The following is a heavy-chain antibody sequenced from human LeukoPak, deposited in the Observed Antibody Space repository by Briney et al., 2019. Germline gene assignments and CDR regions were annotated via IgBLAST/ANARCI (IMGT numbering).Heavy chain of an antibody. CDR2: IYYSGST. Sequence: SETLSLTCTVSGGSISSGDYYWSWIRQPPGKGLEWIGYIYYSGSTYYNPSLKSRVTMSVDRSQNQFSLRLSTVTAADTAVYYCARGLVEVATRYFDLWGRGTLVTVSS. D-gene: IGHD5-24*01. J-gene: IGHJ2*01. CDR3: ARGLVEVATRYFDL. V-gene: IGHV4-30-4*01. CDR1: GGSISSGDYY.